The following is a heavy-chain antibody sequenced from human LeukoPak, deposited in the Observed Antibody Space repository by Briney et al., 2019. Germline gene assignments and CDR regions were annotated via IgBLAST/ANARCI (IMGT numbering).Heavy chain of an antibody. J-gene: IGHJ4*02. D-gene: IGHD6-19*01. Sequence: GASVKVSCKVSGSELSMHWVRQAPGKGLEWMGGFDPEDGETVYAQNFQGRVTMTEDPSTDTAYMELSSLRSEDTAVYYCAADGLRELGLDSSAFDIWGQETLVTVSS. CDR1: GSELS. V-gene: IGHV1-24*01. CDR2: FDPEDGET. CDR3: AADGLRELGLDSSAFDI.